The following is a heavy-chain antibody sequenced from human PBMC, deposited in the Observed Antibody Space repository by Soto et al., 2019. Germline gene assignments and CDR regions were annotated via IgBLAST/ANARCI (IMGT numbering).Heavy chain of an antibody. J-gene: IGHJ4*02. D-gene: IGHD1-1*01. V-gene: IGHV4-59*01. Sequence: SETLSLTWTVSGGSINNYKWSWIRQPPGKEPEWIGHVSYSGNTNYNPSLKSRVTISVDTSKNLFSLKLSSVTAADTALYYCAGGPNPYNFDYWGQGTLVTVSS. CDR2: VSYSGNT. CDR1: GGSINNYK. CDR3: AGGPNPYNFDY.